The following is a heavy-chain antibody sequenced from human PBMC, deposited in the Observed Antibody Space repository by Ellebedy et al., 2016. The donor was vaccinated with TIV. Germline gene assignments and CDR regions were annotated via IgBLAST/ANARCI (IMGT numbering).Heavy chain of an antibody. V-gene: IGHV3-23*01. D-gene: IGHD6-19*01. CDR1: GFTFSTYA. CDR3: AGGISVAGTSLGF. J-gene: IGHJ4*02. Sequence: GGSLRLSCAGSGFTFSTYALTWVRQAPGKGLEWVSAITGSGGSTYYADSVKGRFTISRDNSKNTLFLQMNSLRAEDTAVYYCAGGISVAGTSLGFWGQGTLVTVS. CDR2: ITGSGGST.